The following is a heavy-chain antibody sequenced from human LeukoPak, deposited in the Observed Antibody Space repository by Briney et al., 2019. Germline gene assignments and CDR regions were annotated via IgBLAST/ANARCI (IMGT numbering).Heavy chain of an antibody. CDR3: ARQLLQEGGYLDV. Sequence: ASVKVSCKASGYTFTNYYIHWVRQAPGQGLEWMAIITPSSGSTIYAQKFQGRVTMTRDTSTTTVYMELNSLRSDDTAIYYCARQLLQEGGYLDVWGKGTTVTVSS. CDR2: ITPSSGST. CDR1: GYTFTNYY. V-gene: IGHV1-46*01. J-gene: IGHJ6*03. D-gene: IGHD2-15*01.